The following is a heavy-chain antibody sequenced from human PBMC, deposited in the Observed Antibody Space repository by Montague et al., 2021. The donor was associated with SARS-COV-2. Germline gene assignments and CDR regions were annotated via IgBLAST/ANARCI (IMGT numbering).Heavy chain of an antibody. CDR1: GFSLSTSGVG. CDR2: IYWDDDK. V-gene: IGHV2-5*02. CDR3: AHRLASWSYAYFQH. J-gene: IGHJ1*01. Sequence: PALVKPTQTLTLTCTFSGFSLSTSGVGVGWIRQPPGKALEWLALIYWDDDKRYSPSLKSRLTITKDTSKNQVVLTMTNMDPLDTATYYCAHRLASWSYAYFQHWGQGTLVTVSS. D-gene: IGHD1-26*01.